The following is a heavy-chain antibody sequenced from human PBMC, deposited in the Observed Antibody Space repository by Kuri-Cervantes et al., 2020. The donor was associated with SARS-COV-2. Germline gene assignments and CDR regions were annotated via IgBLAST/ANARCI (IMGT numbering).Heavy chain of an antibody. V-gene: IGHV4-34*01. J-gene: IGHJ4*02. CDR2: VSQSGST. CDR1: GESASGYF. CDR3: ARRGLKARQYFDS. D-gene: IGHD3-10*01. Sequence: SETLSLTCAMYGESASGYFWSWFRQPPGKGLEWIGEVSQSGSTDYNPSLKSPVTMTLDTSMKHFSLNLSYVTAADTAVYYCARRGLKARQYFDSWGQGTLVSVSS.